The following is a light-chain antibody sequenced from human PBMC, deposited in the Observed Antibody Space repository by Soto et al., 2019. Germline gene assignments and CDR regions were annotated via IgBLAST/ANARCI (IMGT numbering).Light chain of an antibody. CDR1: SSDVGSYNL. CDR3: CSYAGSSTFWV. CDR2: EGS. V-gene: IGLV2-23*01. J-gene: IGLJ3*02. Sequence: QFVLTQPASVSGSPGQSITISCTGTSSDVGSYNLVSWYQQHPGKAPKLMIYEGSKRPSGVSNRFSGSKSGNTASLTISGLQAEDEADYYCCSYAGSSTFWVFGGGTKVTVL.